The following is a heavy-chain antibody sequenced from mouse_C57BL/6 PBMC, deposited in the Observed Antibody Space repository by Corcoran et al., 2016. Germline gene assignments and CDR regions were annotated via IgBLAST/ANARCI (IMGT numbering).Heavy chain of an antibody. CDR3: ARKEVTPWYFDV. J-gene: IGHJ1*03. CDR1: GYTFTTYG. Sequence: QIQLVQSGPELKKPGETVKISCKASGYTFTTYGMSWVKQAPGKGLKWMGWINTYSGVPTYADDFKGRFAFSLETSASTAYLQINNLKNEDTATYFCARKEVTPWYFDVWGTGTTVTVSS. V-gene: IGHV9-3*01. CDR2: INTYSGVP. D-gene: IGHD2-2*01.